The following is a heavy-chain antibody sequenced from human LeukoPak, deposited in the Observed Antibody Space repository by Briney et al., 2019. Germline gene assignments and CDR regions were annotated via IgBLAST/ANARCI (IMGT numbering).Heavy chain of an antibody. Sequence: KPSETLSLTCTVSGGSMRSSNFYWGWIRQPPGKGLEWIGNINYSGSTYYNPSVKSRVTLSVDVSKNRFSLKLSSVTAADTAVYYCARVGPESGTYYYYYMDVWGKGTTVTVSS. CDR3: ARVGPESGTYYYYYMDV. V-gene: IGHV4-39*07. D-gene: IGHD1-26*01. J-gene: IGHJ6*03. CDR1: GGSMRSSNFY. CDR2: INYSGST.